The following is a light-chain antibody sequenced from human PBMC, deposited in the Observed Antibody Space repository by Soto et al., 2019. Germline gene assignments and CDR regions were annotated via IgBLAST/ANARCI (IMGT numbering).Light chain of an antibody. CDR3: SAFTGSTYV. Sequence: QSVLTQPASVSGSPGQSITISCIGTSSDVGGNKYVSWYQQNPGKAPKLMICDVSNRPSGVSNRFSGSKSGNTASLTISGLQAEDEADYYCSAFTGSTYVFGTGTKATVL. J-gene: IGLJ1*01. CDR1: SSDVGGNKY. V-gene: IGLV2-14*01. CDR2: DVS.